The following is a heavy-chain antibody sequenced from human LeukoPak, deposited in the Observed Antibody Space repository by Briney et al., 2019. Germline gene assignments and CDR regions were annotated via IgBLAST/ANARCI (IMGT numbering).Heavy chain of an antibody. Sequence: PGGSLRLSCAAYGFTFSSYAMHWVRQAPGKGLEWVAVISYDGSNKYYADSVKGRFTISRDNSKNTLYLQMNSLRAEDTAVYYCARVDGSSSLRYFDYWGQGTLVTVSS. D-gene: IGHD6-6*01. V-gene: IGHV3-30*04. J-gene: IGHJ4*02. CDR3: ARVDGSSSLRYFDY. CDR2: ISYDGSNK. CDR1: GFTFSSYA.